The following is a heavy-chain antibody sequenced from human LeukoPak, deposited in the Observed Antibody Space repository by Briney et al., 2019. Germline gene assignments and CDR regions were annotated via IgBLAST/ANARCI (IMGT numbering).Heavy chain of an antibody. V-gene: IGHV3-7*01. J-gene: IGHJ4*02. Sequence: GGSLRLSCAASGFTFSNYWMIWVRQAPGKGLEWVANIKEDGSDKYYVDSVKGRFTISRDNAQNSLYLQMNSLRAEDTAVYYCARGRIAAPYWGQGTLVTVSS. D-gene: IGHD6-6*01. CDR3: ARGRIAAPY. CDR1: GFTFSNYW. CDR2: IKEDGSDK.